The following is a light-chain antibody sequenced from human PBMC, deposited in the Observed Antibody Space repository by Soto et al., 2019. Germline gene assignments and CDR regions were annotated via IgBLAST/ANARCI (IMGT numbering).Light chain of an antibody. J-gene: IGLJ3*02. CDR2: RNN. Sequence: QSVLTQLPSASGTPGQRVTISCSGSSSNSGSNYVYWYQQLPGTAPKLLIYRNNQRPSGVPDRFSGSKSGTSASLAISGLRSEDEADYYCAAWDDSLSGWVFGGGTKLTVL. CDR1: SSNSGSNY. V-gene: IGLV1-47*01. CDR3: AAWDDSLSGWV.